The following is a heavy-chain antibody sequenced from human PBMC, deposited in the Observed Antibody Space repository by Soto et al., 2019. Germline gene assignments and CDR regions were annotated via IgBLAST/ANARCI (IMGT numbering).Heavy chain of an antibody. D-gene: IGHD3-10*01. CDR2: INPNSGGT. CDR3: ARITMVRGALLDFDY. CDR1: GYTFTGYY. V-gene: IGHV1-2*02. J-gene: IGHJ4*02. Sequence: ASVKVSCKASGYTFTGYYMHWVRQAPGQGLEWMGWINPNSGGTNYAQKFQGRVTMTRDTSISTAYMELSRLRSDDTAVYYCARITMVRGALLDFDYWGQGTLVTVSS.